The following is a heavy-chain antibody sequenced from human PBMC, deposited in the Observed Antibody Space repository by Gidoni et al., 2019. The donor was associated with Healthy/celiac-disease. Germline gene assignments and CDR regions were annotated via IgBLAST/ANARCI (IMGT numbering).Heavy chain of an antibody. CDR2: IYPGDSDT. V-gene: IGHV5-51*01. CDR1: GYRFPIYW. CDR3: ARHSLYYYDSSGDLDY. D-gene: IGHD3-22*01. J-gene: IGHJ4*02. Sequence: EVQLVQSGAQVKKLGESLQISCKGSGYRFPIYWIGWVRQMPGKGLEWMGIIYPGDSDTRYSPSFQGQVTIAADKSISTAYLQWSSLKASDTAMYYCARHSLYYYDSSGDLDYWGQGTLVTVSS.